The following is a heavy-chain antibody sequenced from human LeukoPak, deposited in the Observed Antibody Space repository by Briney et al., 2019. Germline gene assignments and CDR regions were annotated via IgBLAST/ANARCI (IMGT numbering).Heavy chain of an antibody. CDR3: ARHWCGGSSCHPYLDY. V-gene: IGHV3-48*02. D-gene: IGHD2-2*01. Sequence: GGSLRLSCAASGFTFSSHSMNWVRQAPGKGLEWVSYISSSSSTMYYADSVKGRFTISRDNAKNSLYLQMNSLRDEDTAVYYCARHWCGGSSCHPYLDYWGQGTLVTVSS. CDR2: ISSSSSTM. J-gene: IGHJ4*02. CDR1: GFTFSSHS.